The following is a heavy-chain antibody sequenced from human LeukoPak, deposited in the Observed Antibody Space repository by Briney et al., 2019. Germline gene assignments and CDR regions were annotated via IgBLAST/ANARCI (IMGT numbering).Heavy chain of an antibody. D-gene: IGHD2-21*01. V-gene: IGHV1-18*01. CDR1: GYTFTKYG. Sequence: ASVKVSCKASGYTFTKYGVSWVRQAPGQGLEWMGWVSGYNGSTDYAQRLQGRVTVTTDTSTSTAYMELRSLRSDDAAVYYCARQSVISSRSPDDAFDLWGQGTMVTVSS. J-gene: IGHJ3*01. CDR2: VSGYNGST. CDR3: ARQSVISSRSPDDAFDL.